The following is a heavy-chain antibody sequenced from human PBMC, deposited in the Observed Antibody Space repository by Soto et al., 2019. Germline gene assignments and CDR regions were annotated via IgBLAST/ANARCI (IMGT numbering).Heavy chain of an antibody. D-gene: IGHD2-21*01. J-gene: IGHJ4*02. CDR1: GYTFTSYD. CDR2: MNPNSGNT. V-gene: IGHV1-8*01. CDR3: ASLGPPYCGGDCYYNPDY. Sequence: ASVKVSCKASGYTFTSYDINWVRQATGQGLEWMGWMNPNSGNTGYAQKFQGRVTMTRNTSISTAYMELSSLRSEDTAVYYCASLGPPYCGGDCYYNPDYWGQGTLVTVSS.